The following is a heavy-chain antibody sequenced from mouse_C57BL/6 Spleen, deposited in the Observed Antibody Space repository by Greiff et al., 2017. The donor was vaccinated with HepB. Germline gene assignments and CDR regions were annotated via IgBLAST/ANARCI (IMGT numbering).Heavy chain of an antibody. CDR3: ARWDDYIDY. J-gene: IGHJ2*01. V-gene: IGHV1-69*01. D-gene: IGHD2-3*01. Sequence: QDQLQQPGAELVMPGASVKLSCKASGYTFTSYWMHWVKQRPGQGLEWIGEIDPSDSYTNYNQKFKGKSTLTVDKSSSTAYMQLSSLTSEDSAVYYCARWDDYIDYWGQGTTLTVSS. CDR2: IDPSDSYT. CDR1: GYTFTSYW.